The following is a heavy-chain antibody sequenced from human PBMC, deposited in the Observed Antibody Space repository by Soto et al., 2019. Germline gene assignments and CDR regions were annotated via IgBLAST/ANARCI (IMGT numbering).Heavy chain of an antibody. J-gene: IGHJ4*02. CDR3: ARTSRFEY. D-gene: IGHD6-6*01. CDR1: GGSFSAYY. V-gene: IGHV4-34*01. Sequence: QVLLQQWGAGLLKPSETLSLTCAVYGGSFSAYYWSWIRQPPGKGLEWIGEINHSGSTNYNPSLKRRVTISVGRYTTQFSLTLRSVTAADTTVYYCARTSRFEYWGQGTLVTVSS. CDR2: INHSGST.